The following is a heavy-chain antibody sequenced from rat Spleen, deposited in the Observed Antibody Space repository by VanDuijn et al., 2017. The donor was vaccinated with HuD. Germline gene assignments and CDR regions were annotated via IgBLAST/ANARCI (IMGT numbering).Heavy chain of an antibody. CDR3: ARSGFAY. J-gene: IGHJ3*01. D-gene: IGHD1-4*01. V-gene: IGHV2-16*01. CDR1: GSSLTSYH. Sequence: QVQLTVSGPGLVQPSHTLSLTCTVSGSSLTSYHVSCVRQTPGQGLVWMGVIWTGGGTAYNSALKSRLSISRDTSTSQVLLKMNSLQTEDTAMYFCARSGFAYWGQGTLVTVSS. CDR2: IWTGGGT.